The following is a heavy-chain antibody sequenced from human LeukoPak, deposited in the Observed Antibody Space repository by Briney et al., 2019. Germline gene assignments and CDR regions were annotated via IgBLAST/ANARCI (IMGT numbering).Heavy chain of an antibody. CDR2: IYPGDSDT. D-gene: IGHD2-2*01. J-gene: IGHJ5*02. Sequence: GESLKISCKGSGYSFTSYWIGWVRQMPGKGLEWMGIIYPGDSDTRYSPSFQGQVTISADKSISPAYLQWSSLKASDTAMYYCARPPGRCSSTSCPIKAWGQGTLVTVSS. CDR1: GYSFTSYW. V-gene: IGHV5-51*01. CDR3: ARPPGRCSSTSCPIKA.